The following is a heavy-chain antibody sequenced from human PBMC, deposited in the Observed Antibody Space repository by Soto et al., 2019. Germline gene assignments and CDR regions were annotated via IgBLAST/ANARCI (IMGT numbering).Heavy chain of an antibody. CDR1: GFTFSSYA. J-gene: IGHJ4*02. CDR2: ISGSGGST. V-gene: IGHV3-23*01. Sequence: GGSLRLSCAASGFTFSSYAMSWVRQAPGKGLEWVSAISGSGGSTYYADSVKGRFTISRDNSKNTLYLQMNSLRAEDTAVYYCAKQSPPRYYDFWSGYYNWGQGTLVTVSS. CDR3: AKQSPPRYYDFWSGYYN. D-gene: IGHD3-3*01.